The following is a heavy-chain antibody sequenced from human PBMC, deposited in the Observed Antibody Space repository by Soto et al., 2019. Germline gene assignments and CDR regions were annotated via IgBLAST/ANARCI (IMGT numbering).Heavy chain of an antibody. CDR3: ARRALDGYKRGYYGMDV. CDR1: GGSISSYY. D-gene: IGHD5-12*01. CDR2: MYYSGTT. Sequence: PSETLSLTCTVSGGSISSYYWSWIRQPPGKGLEWIGYMYYSGTTKQNPSLKSRVTMSVHTSKNQFSLKLTSVTAADTAVYYCARRALDGYKRGYYGMDVWGQGTTVTVSS. J-gene: IGHJ6*02. V-gene: IGHV4-59*08.